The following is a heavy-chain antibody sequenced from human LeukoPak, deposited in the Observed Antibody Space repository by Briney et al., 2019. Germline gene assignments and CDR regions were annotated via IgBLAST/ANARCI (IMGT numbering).Heavy chain of an antibody. Sequence: GGSLRLSCAASGFTFSSYGMHWVRQARGKGLEWVAAVWNDGSFKYYGDSVKGLFTISRDNSKNTLFLQMNSLRVEDTAIYYCARESGSGWFIDYWGQGTLVSVSS. CDR3: ARESGSGWFIDY. CDR1: GFTFSSYG. J-gene: IGHJ4*02. D-gene: IGHD6-19*01. V-gene: IGHV3-33*01. CDR2: VWNDGSFK.